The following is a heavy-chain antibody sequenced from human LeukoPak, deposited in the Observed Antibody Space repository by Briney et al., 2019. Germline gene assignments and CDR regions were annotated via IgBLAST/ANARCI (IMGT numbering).Heavy chain of an antibody. D-gene: IGHD1-26*01. CDR2: INSDGSST. J-gene: IGHJ4*02. Sequence: GGSLRLSCAASGFTFDDYAMHWVRQAPGKGLVWVSRINSDGSSTSYADSVKGRFTISRDNAKNTLYLQMNSLRAEDTAVYYCARDEWELLSYFDYWGQGTLVTVSS. V-gene: IGHV3-74*01. CDR3: ARDEWELLSYFDY. CDR1: GFTFDDYA.